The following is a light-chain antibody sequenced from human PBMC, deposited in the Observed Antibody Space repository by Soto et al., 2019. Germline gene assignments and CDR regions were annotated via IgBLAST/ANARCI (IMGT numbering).Light chain of an antibody. CDR3: QQYDNLPFT. CDR2: EAS. J-gene: IGKJ3*01. Sequence: DIQMTQSPSSLSASVGDRVTITCQARQDISNYLNWYQQKPGKAPKLLIYEASNLETGVPSRISGNGSGTDFTSTISGLQPEDIETYYCQQYDNLPFTFGPGTKADIK. V-gene: IGKV1-33*01. CDR1: QDISNY.